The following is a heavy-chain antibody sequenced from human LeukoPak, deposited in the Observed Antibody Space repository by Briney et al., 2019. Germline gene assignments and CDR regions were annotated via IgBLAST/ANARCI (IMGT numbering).Heavy chain of an antibody. D-gene: IGHD4-23*01. V-gene: IGHV4-4*02. J-gene: IGHJ4*02. CDR1: GGSISSAHW. CDR2: VDHSGST. Sequence: PSETLSLACAVSGGSISSAHWWSWVRQPPVKGLEWIGEVDHSGSTKYNPALKSRVTISVDKSKNQFSLRLSSVTAADTAVYYCARRTVVLDHWGQGALVTVSS. CDR3: ARRTVVLDH.